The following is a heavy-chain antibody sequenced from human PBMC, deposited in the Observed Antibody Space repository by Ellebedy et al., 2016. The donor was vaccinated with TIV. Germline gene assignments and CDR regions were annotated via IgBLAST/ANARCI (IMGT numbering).Heavy chain of an antibody. J-gene: IGHJ6*02. CDR2: IYSGGST. V-gene: IGHV3-66*01. Sequence: GESLKISCAASGFTVSSNYMSWVRQAPGKGLEWVSVIYSGGSTYYADSVKGRFTISRDNSKNTLYLQMNSLRAEDTAVYYCERYTKDIVVVPAAVIYYYYGMDVWGQGTTVTVSS. CDR3: ERYTKDIVVVPAAVIYYYYGMDV. CDR1: GFTVSSNY. D-gene: IGHD2-2*01.